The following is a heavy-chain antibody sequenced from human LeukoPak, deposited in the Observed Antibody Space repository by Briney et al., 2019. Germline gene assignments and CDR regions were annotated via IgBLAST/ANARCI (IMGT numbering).Heavy chain of an antibody. CDR3: ARHRRRFDP. CDR2: INHSGST. CDR1: GGSFSDYY. Sequence: PSETLSLTCAVYGGSFSDYYRSWIRQPPGKGLEWIGEINHSGSTNYNPSLKSRVTISVDTSKNQFSLKLSSVTAADTAVYYCARHRRRFDPWGQGTLVTVSS. D-gene: IGHD1-14*01. V-gene: IGHV4-34*01. J-gene: IGHJ5*02.